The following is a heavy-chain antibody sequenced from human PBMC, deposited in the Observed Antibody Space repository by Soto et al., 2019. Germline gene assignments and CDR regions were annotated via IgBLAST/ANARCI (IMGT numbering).Heavy chain of an antibody. CDR3: ARQGPKVVVPAAIGPNYYYYGMDV. CDR2: IYYSGST. Sequence: PSETLSLTCTVSGGSIRSSSYYWGWIRQPPGKGLEWIGSIYYSGSTYYKPSLKSRVTISVDTSKNQFSLKLSSVTAADTAVYYCARQGPKVVVPAAIGPNYYYYGMDVWGQGTTVTVSS. CDR1: GGSIRSSSYY. D-gene: IGHD2-2*01. J-gene: IGHJ6*02. V-gene: IGHV4-39*01.